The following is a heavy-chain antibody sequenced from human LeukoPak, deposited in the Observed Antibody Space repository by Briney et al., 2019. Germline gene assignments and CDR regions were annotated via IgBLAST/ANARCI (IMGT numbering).Heavy chain of an antibody. CDR1: GFTFSSYA. Sequence: GGPLRLSCAASGFTFSSYAMHWVRQAPGKGLEWVAVISYDGSNKYYADSVKGRFTISRDNSKNTLYLQMNSLRAEDTAVYYCAREGHYGDYDYWGQGTLVTVSS. J-gene: IGHJ4*02. D-gene: IGHD4-17*01. CDR2: ISYDGSNK. CDR3: AREGHYGDYDY. V-gene: IGHV3-30-3*01.